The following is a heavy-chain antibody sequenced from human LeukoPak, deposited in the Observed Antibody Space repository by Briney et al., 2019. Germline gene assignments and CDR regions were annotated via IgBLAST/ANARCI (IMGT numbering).Heavy chain of an antibody. Sequence: GGSLRLSCAASGFTFSNAWMSWVRQAPGKGLEWVGRIKSKTDGGTTDYAAPVKGRFTISRDDSKNTLYLQMNSLKTEDTAVYYCTTDKVVEMATVLLSDNFDYWGQGTLVTLSS. CDR3: TTDKVVEMATVLLSDNFDY. J-gene: IGHJ4*02. CDR1: GFTFSNAW. D-gene: IGHD5-24*01. V-gene: IGHV3-15*01. CDR2: IKSKTDGGTT.